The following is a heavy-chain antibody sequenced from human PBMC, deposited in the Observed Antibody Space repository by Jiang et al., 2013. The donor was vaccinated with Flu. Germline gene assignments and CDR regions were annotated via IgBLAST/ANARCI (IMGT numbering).Heavy chain of an antibody. CDR3: AAARGQYHYGSGSYYQYYYYGMDV. D-gene: IGHD3-10*01. CDR1: GFTFSNSA. J-gene: IGHJ6*02. Sequence: EVKKPGTSVKVSCKASGFTFSNSAVQWVRQARGQRLEWIGWIVVGSGNTNYAQNFQERVTMTRDMSTSTAYMELSSLRSEDTAVYYCAAARGQYHYGSGSYYQYYYYGMDVWGQGTTVTVSS. CDR2: IVVGSGNT. V-gene: IGHV1-58*01.